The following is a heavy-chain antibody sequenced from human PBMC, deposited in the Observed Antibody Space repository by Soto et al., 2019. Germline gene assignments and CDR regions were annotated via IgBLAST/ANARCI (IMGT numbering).Heavy chain of an antibody. CDR2: LSWNSGFS. V-gene: IGHV3-9*01. J-gene: IGHJ3*02. D-gene: IGHD3-22*01. Sequence: GGSLRLSCGGSGFSFDDYTMHWVRQAPGKGPEWVASLSWNSGFSGYADSVKGRFTISRDNAQSSVHLQMNNLRTEDTALYYCAKGRGTIVVTDAYDIWGQGTMVTVS. CDR3: AKGRGTIVVTDAYDI. CDR1: GFSFDDYT.